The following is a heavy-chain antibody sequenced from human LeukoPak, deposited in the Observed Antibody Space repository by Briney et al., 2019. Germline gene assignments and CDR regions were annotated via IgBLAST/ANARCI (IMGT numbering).Heavy chain of an antibody. CDR3: ARDERSQWLVTSPMRAEYFQH. V-gene: IGHV3-21*01. CDR2: ISSSSSYI. CDR1: GFTFSSYS. D-gene: IGHD6-19*01. Sequence: GGSLRLSCAASGFTFSSYSMNWVRQAPGKGLEWVSSISSSSSYIYYADSVKGRFTISRDNAKNSLYLQMNSLRAEDTAVYYCARDERSQWLVTSPMRAEYFQHWGQGTLVTVSS. J-gene: IGHJ1*01.